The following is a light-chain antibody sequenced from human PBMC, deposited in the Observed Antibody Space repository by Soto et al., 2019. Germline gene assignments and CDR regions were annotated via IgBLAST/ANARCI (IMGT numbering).Light chain of an antibody. CDR1: SSDVGDYNY. CDR2: EVR. J-gene: IGLJ1*01. CDR3: SSYRTGSAFYV. Sequence: QSAVTQPASVSGSPGQSITISCTGTSSDVGDYNYVSWYQHHPGKAPKLIIYEVRNRSSRVSTRLSGAKSGNTASLTISGLQAEDEADYYCSSYRTGSAFYVFGSGTKLTVL. V-gene: IGLV2-14*01.